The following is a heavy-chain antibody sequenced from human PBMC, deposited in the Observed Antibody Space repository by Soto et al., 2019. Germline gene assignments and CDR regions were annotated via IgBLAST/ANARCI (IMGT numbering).Heavy chain of an antibody. D-gene: IGHD3-3*01. J-gene: IGHJ6*02. CDR2: ITTGGYI. CDR3: GTDNRFWSAYYTDYFYYGMDV. CDR1: GFIFSSYS. Sequence: GGSLRLSCTASGFIFSSYSVNRVRQAPGKGLEWVSSITTGGYIYYSGSVLDRCTISRDDAKNSVSLQLNSLRAEDTAVYYCGTDNRFWSAYYTDYFYYGMDVWGQGTTVTVSS. V-gene: IGHV3-21*01.